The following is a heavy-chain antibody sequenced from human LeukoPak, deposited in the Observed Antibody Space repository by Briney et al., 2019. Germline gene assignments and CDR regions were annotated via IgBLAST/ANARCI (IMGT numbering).Heavy chain of an antibody. CDR1: GFTFSSYS. Sequence: GGSLRLSCAASGFTFSSYSMNWVRQAPGKGLEWVSTISGGATSTYYADSVMGRFTISRDNSKNTLYLQMNSLRAEDTAVYYCAKGTSMVTTYYYYYMDVWGKGTTVTVSS. V-gene: IGHV3-23*01. D-gene: IGHD5-18*01. CDR3: AKGTSMVTTYYYYYMDV. CDR2: ISGGATST. J-gene: IGHJ6*03.